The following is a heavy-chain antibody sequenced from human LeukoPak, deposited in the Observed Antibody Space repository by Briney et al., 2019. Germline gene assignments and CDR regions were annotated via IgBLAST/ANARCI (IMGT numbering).Heavy chain of an antibody. Sequence: SETLSLTCTVSGGSISSGGYYWSWIRQHPGKGLEWIGYIYYSGSTYYNPSLKSRVTISVDTSKNQFSLKLSSVTAADTAMYYCARTPQVIFDYWGQGTLVTVSS. J-gene: IGHJ4*02. V-gene: IGHV4-31*03. CDR1: GGSISSGGYY. D-gene: IGHD3-22*01. CDR2: IYYSGST. CDR3: ARTPQVIFDY.